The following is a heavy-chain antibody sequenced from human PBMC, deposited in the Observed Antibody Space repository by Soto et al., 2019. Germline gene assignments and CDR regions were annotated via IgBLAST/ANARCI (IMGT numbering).Heavy chain of an antibody. Sequence: SETLSVTCTVAGGSISSSSYYWGWIRQPPGKGLEWIGSIYYSGSTYYNPSLKSRVTISVDTFKNQFSLKLSSVTAADTAVYYCASYGSGSYYRVDPWGQGTLVTVSS. CDR3: ASYGSGSYYRVDP. CDR1: GGSISSSSYY. V-gene: IGHV4-39*01. D-gene: IGHD3-10*01. J-gene: IGHJ5*02. CDR2: IYYSGST.